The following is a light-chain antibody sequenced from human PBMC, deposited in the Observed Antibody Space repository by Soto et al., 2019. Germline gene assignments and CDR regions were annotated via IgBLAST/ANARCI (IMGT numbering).Light chain of an antibody. V-gene: IGLV1-44*01. Sequence: QSVLPQPPSASGTPGQRVTISCSGSSSNIGSNTVNWYQQVPGTAPKLLIYSNNQRPSGVPDRFSGSKSGTSASLAIRGLQSEDEADYYCAAWDATMNGLFGGGTKLTVL. CDR3: AAWDATMNGL. J-gene: IGLJ2*01. CDR1: SSNIGSNT. CDR2: SNN.